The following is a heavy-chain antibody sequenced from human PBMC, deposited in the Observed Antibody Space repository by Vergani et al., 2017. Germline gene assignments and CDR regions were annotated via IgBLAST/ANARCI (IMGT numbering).Heavy chain of an antibody. CDR1: GFTFSSYA. CDR2: IWYDGSNK. Sequence: QVQLVESGGGVVQPGRSLRLSCAASGFTFSSYAMHWVRQAPGKGLEWVAVIWYDGSNKYYGDSVKGRFTISRDNSMDTLYLQMNGLRAEDTAVYYCARGAGYCSSTSCPPTLRNYYYYMDVWGKGTTVTVSS. D-gene: IGHD2-2*01. V-gene: IGHV3-33*08. J-gene: IGHJ6*03. CDR3: ARGAGYCSSTSCPPTLRNYYYYMDV.